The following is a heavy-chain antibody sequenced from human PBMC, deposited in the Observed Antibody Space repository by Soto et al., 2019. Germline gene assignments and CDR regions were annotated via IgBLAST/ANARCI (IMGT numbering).Heavy chain of an antibody. CDR1: GYSFTSYW. J-gene: IGHJ6*03. V-gene: IGHV5-51*01. Sequence: PGESLKISCKGSGYSFTSYWIGWVRQMPGKGLEWMGIIYPGDSDTRYSPSFQGQVTISADKSISTAYLQWSSLKASDTAMYYCARAECSGGSCFSLGYYYYYMDVWGKGTTVTVSS. CDR2: IYPGDSDT. D-gene: IGHD2-15*01. CDR3: ARAECSGGSCFSLGYYYYYMDV.